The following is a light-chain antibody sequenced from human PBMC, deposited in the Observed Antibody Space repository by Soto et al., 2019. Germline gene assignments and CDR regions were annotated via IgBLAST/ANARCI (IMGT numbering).Light chain of an antibody. V-gene: IGLV2-14*01. CDR2: EVS. J-gene: IGLJ1*01. Sequence: QSALTQPASVSGSPGQSITISCTGTSSDVGGYNYVSWYQQHPGKAPKLMIYEVSNRPSGVSNRFSGSKSGNTASLTISVLQAEDEADYYCNSYASSSTLYVFGTGTKVTVL. CDR3: NSYASSSTLYV. CDR1: SSDVGGYNY.